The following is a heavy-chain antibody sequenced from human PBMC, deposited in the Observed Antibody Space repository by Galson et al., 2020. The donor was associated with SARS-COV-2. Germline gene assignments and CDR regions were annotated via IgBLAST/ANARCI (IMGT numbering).Heavy chain of an antibody. Sequence: GGSLRLSCAASGFSFTDYPLHWVRQPPGKGLEWVAVISYDGSNKYNAESVKGRFTISRDNSKNTVSLQMNNLRGEDTAVYYCARGTSSSSPFNAFQIGGQGTMVTVSS. D-gene: IGHD6-13*01. CDR1: GFSFTDYP. CDR3: ARGTSSSSPFNAFQI. V-gene: IGHV3-30*04. J-gene: IGHJ3*02. CDR2: ISYDGSNK.